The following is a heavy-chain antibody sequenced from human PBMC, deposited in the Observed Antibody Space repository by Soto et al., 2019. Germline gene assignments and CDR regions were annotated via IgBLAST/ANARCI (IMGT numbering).Heavy chain of an antibody. CDR1: GGSISTYY. Sequence: QVQLQESGPGLVKPSETLSLTCTVSGGSISTYYWDWIRQPPGKELEWIGYTHYSGNTNYHPSLKSRFTISLDTSRNQFSLKLSSVTAADTAIYYCARHTVTIRAGFDYWGQGALVTVSS. CDR3: ARHTVTIRAGFDY. D-gene: IGHD4-17*01. J-gene: IGHJ4*02. CDR2: THYSGNT. V-gene: IGHV4-59*01.